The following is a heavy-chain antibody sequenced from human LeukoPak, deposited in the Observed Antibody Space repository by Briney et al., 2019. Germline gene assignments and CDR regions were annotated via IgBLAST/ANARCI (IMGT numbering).Heavy chain of an antibody. Sequence: GESLKISCTGSGYFFTSYWIGWVRPMPGKGLEWMGIIYHGDSDTRYSPSFQGQVTISADKSISTAYLQWRSLKATDTAMYYCARHKISYSSSSDFDLWGQGTLVTVSS. J-gene: IGHJ4*02. CDR1: GYFFTSYW. CDR2: IYHGDSDT. V-gene: IGHV5-51*01. CDR3: ARHKISYSSSSDFDL. D-gene: IGHD5-12*01.